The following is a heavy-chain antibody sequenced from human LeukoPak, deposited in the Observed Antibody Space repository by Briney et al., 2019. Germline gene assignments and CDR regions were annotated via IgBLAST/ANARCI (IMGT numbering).Heavy chain of an antibody. CDR3: ARAGTIIGSGSYWAYYYYYMDV. CDR2: IKQDGSEK. Sequence: GGSLRLSCAASGFTCSSYWMSWVRQAPGKGLEWVANIKQDGSEKYYVDSVKGRFTISRDNAKNSLYLQMNSLRAEDTAVYYCARAGTIIGSGSYWAYYYYYMDVWGKGTTVTVSS. D-gene: IGHD3-10*01. V-gene: IGHV3-7*01. CDR1: GFTCSSYW. J-gene: IGHJ6*03.